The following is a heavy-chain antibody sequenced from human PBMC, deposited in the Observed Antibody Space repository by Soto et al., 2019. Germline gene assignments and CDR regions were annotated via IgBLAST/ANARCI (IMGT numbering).Heavy chain of an antibody. D-gene: IGHD3-10*01. CDR3: ARGGYGSGSRHDAFDI. Sequence: EVQLVESGGGLVQPGGSLRLSCAASGFTFSSYDMHWVRQATGKGLEWVSAIGTAGDTYYPGSVKGRFTISRENAKNSLYLQMNSLRAGDTAVYYCARGGYGSGSRHDAFDIWGQGTMVTVSS. V-gene: IGHV3-13*04. CDR1: GFTFSSYD. J-gene: IGHJ3*02. CDR2: IGTAGDT.